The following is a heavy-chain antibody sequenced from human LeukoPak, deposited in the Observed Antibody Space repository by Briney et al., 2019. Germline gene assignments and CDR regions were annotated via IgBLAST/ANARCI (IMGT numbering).Heavy chain of an antibody. Sequence: GGSLRLSCTASGFTVSDNYMSWGRQAPGEGPEWVLVIYSSGTTYYADSVKGRFTISRDNSKNTLYLQMNSLRVEDTAVYYCAREGPSLYDRGAIDIWGQGTMVTVSS. CDR3: AREGPSLYDRGAIDI. J-gene: IGHJ3*02. V-gene: IGHV3-66*01. CDR2: IYSSGTT. D-gene: IGHD3-22*01. CDR1: GFTVSDNY.